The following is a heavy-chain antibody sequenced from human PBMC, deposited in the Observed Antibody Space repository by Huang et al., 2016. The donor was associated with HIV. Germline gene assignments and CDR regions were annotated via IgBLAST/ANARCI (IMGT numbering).Heavy chain of an antibody. D-gene: IGHD3-10*01. J-gene: IGHJ5*02. Sequence: DVQLVESGGGLVKPGGSLRLSCAASGFSFDSFALHWVRQAPVMGLGWVASITVSSSCKDYAVSRTGRFTVFRDNAKNSLYLQMNSLRPEDTAVYYCVRENYGSGSTLHWFDPWGQGTLVTVSS. CDR1: GFSFDSFA. V-gene: IGHV3-21*01. CDR3: VRENYGSGSTLHWFDP. CDR2: ITVSSSCK.